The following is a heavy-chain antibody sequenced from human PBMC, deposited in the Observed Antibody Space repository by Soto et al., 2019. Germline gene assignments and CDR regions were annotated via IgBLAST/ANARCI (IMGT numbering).Heavy chain of an antibody. CDR1: GGCISSSSYY. D-gene: IGHD1-1*01. CDR3: ASETTGDYIYY. CDR2: IYDSGST. J-gene: IGHJ4*01. Sequence: PGETLCLTCTVSGGCISSSSYYWAWIRQPPGKGLEWLGSIYDSGSTYYNPSLERRVTISVDTSKNQFSLNLNSVTAADTAVYFCASETTGDYIYYWGQGTLVTVSS. V-gene: IGHV4-39*01.